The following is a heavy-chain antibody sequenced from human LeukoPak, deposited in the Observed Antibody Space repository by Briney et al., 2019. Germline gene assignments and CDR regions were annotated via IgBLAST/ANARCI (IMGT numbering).Heavy chain of an antibody. CDR3: ARHGYYYSPGSQFDP. CDR2: FAYSGTT. J-gene: IGHJ5*02. CDR1: DGSISSHY. V-gene: IGHV4-59*08. D-gene: IGHD3-10*01. Sequence: PSETLSLTCTVSDGSISSHYWSWIRQPPGKGLEWIGHFAYSGTTSYNASLKSRVTISVDTSKNQFSLTLTSVTAADTAVYYCARHGYYYSPGSQFDPWGQGTLVTVSS.